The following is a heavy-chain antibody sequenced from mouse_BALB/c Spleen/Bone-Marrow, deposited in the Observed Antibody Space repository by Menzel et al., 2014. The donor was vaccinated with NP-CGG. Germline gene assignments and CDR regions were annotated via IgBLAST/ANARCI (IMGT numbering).Heavy chain of an antibody. Sequence: EVKLVESGGGLVQPGGSLNLSCAASGFTFSNYGMSWVRQTPDKRLELVATINSNGGSTYYQDSVKGRFTISRDTAKNTLYLQMSSLKSEETAMYYCVRGNYGNYVDYFDFWGQGTTLTVSS. CDR3: VRGNYGNYVDYFDF. V-gene: IGHV5-6-3*01. D-gene: IGHD2-1*01. CDR1: GFTFSNYG. CDR2: INSNGGST. J-gene: IGHJ2*01.